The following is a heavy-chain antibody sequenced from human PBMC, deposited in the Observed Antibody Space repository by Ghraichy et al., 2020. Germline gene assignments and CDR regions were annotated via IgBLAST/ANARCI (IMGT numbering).Heavy chain of an antibody. CDR1: GFTFSSYG. D-gene: IGHD5-18*01. CDR3: AKGSGDTAMVHDYWYFDL. CDR2: ISYDGSNK. J-gene: IGHJ2*01. Sequence: GGSLRLSCAASGFTFSSYGMHWVRQAPGKGLEWVAVISYDGSNKYYADSVKGRFTISRDNSKNTLYLQMNSLRAEDTAVYYCAKGSGDTAMVHDYWYFDLWGRGTLVTVSS. V-gene: IGHV3-30*18.